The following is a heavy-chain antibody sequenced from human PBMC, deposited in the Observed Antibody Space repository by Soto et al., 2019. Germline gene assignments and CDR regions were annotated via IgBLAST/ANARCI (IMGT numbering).Heavy chain of an antibody. D-gene: IGHD2-15*01. CDR2: ISSSSSTI. J-gene: IGHJ6*02. V-gene: IGHV3-48*01. CDR1: GFTFSSYS. CDR3: ARVLQGGLYYYLYAMDV. Sequence: PGGSLRLSCAASGFTFSSYSMNWVRQAPGKGLEWVSYISSSSSTIYYADSVKGRFTISRDNAKNTLYLQMDSLRAEDTAVYYCARVLQGGLYYYLYAMDVWGQGTTVTVSS.